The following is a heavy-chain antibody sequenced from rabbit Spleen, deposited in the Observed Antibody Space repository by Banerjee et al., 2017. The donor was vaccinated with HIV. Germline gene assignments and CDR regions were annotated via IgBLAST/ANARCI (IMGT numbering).Heavy chain of an antibody. J-gene: IGHJ4*01. CDR1: GFDFSSDA. D-gene: IGHD1-1*01. Sequence: QEQLEESGGDLVKPEGSLTLTCKASGFDFSSDAMCWVRQAPGKGPEWIACIYNGDDTTYCASWVHGRFTISKASSTTVTLQMTSLTAADTATYFCARDLAAWNSGSYAFNLWGPGTLVTVS. CDR3: ARDLAAWNSGSYAFNL. CDR2: IYNGDDTT. V-gene: IGHV1S47*01.